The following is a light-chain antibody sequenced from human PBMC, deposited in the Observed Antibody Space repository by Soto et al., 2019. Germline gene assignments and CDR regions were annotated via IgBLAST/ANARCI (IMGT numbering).Light chain of an antibody. CDR2: SNT. V-gene: IGLV1-44*01. J-gene: IGLJ2*01. Sequence: QSVLTQPPSESGTPGQRVTIYCSGSRSNIGSNTVNWYQQLPGTAPKFLIYSNTQRPSGVPKRFSGSKSGTSASLAISGLQSEDEADYYCATWDDSLNGHVVFGGGTKLTVL. CDR1: RSNIGSNT. CDR3: ATWDDSLNGHVV.